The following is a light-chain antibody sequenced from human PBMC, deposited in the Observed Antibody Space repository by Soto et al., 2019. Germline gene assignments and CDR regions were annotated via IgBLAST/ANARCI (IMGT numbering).Light chain of an antibody. J-gene: IGLJ3*02. V-gene: IGLV2-11*01. CDR2: FDT. CDR3: CSHAGSYTWV. Sequence: QSVLTQPRSVSGSPGQSITISCTGTSVDIGAYNHVSWYQQHPGKAPKLMIYFDTERPSGVPDRFSASKSGNTASLTISGLQADDEADYYCCSHAGSYTWVFGGGTKPNVL. CDR1: SVDIGAYNH.